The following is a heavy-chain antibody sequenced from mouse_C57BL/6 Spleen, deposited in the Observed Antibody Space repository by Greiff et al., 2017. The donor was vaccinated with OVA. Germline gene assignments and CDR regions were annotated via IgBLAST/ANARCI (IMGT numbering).Heavy chain of an antibody. J-gene: IGHJ2*01. CDR3: TGQTGFDY. V-gene: IGHV6-3*01. Sequence: EVQRVESGGGLVQPGGSMKLSCVASGFTFSNYWMNWVRQSPEKGLEWVAQIRLKSDNYATHYAESVKGRFTISRDDSKSSVYLQMNNLRAEDTGIYYCTGQTGFDYWGQGTTLTVSS. D-gene: IGHD4-1*01. CDR1: GFTFSNYW. CDR2: IRLKSDNYAT.